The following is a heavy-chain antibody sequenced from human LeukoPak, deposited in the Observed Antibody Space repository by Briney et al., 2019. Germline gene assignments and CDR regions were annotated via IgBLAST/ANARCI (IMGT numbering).Heavy chain of an antibody. V-gene: IGHV4-39*07. CDR1: GDSISSSSYY. CDR2: ISYSGST. D-gene: IGHD6-13*01. J-gene: IGHJ4*02. Sequence: SETLSLTCTVSGDSISSSSYYWGWIRQPPGKGLEWIGSISYSGSTYYNPSLKSRITISVDTSKNQFSLKLSSVTAADTAVYYCARNVTAAFDYWGQGTLVTVSS. CDR3: ARNVTAAFDY.